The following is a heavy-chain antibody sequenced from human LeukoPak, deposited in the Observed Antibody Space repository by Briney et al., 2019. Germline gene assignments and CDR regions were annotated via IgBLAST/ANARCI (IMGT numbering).Heavy chain of an antibody. CDR3: AREFKVAPWQNFDY. CDR1: GFTFSSYN. D-gene: IGHD2-15*01. Sequence: GGSLRLSCAASGFTFSSYNMNWVRQAPGKGLEWVSYISSSSSTIYYADSVKGRFTISRDNAKNSLYLQMNSLRDEDTAVYYCAREFKVAPWQNFDYWGQGTLVTVSS. J-gene: IGHJ4*02. V-gene: IGHV3-48*02. CDR2: ISSSSSTI.